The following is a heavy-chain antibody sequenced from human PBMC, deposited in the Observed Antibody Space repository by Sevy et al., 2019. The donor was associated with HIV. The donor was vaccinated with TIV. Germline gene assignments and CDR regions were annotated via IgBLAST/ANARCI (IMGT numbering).Heavy chain of an antibody. J-gene: IGHJ4*02. CDR3: ARDLMEFGGLLYFDY. D-gene: IGHD3-10*01. Sequence: GGSLRLSCAASGFTFSSYGMHWVRQAPGKGLEWVAVIWYDGSNKYYADSVKGGFTISRDNSKNTLFLQMNSLRAETTVVYYCARDLMEFGGLLYFDYWGQGTLVTVSS. V-gene: IGHV3-33*01. CDR1: GFTFSSYG. CDR2: IWYDGSNK.